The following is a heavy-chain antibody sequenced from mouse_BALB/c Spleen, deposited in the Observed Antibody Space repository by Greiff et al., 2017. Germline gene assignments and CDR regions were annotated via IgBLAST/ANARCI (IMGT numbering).Heavy chain of an antibody. J-gene: IGHJ2*01. CDR3: ARGYSFDY. Sequence: DVMLVESGGGLVKPGGSLKLSCAASGFTFSSYAMSWVRQTPEKRLEWVASISSGGSTYYPDSVKGRFTISRDNARNILYLQMSSLRSEDTAMYYCARGYSFDYWGQGTTLTVSS. CDR2: ISSGGST. CDR1: GFTFSSYA. V-gene: IGHV5-6-5*01.